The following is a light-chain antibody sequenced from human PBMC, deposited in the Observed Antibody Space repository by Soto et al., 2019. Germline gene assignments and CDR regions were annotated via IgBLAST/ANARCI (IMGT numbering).Light chain of an antibody. J-gene: IGKJ1*01. CDR1: QSVDTC. CDR2: KAS. CDR3: QQFYRYPWT. V-gene: IGKV1-5*03. Sequence: DIQMTQSPSTLSASVGDRVTITCRASQSVDTCLAWYQQKPGKAPHLLIYKASSLQTGVPSRFSGSGSVTECPLTISRLQPDDFATYYCQQFYRYPWTCGQGTKVEIK.